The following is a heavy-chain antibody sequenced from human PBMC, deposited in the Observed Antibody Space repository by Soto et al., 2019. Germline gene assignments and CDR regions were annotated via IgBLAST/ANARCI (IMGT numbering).Heavy chain of an antibody. CDR2: IYRSGRT. J-gene: IGHJ4*02. CDR3: ARDFDDSGTSYFDY. CDR1: GGSISSGDYY. D-gene: IGHD3-10*01. Sequence: QVQLQESGPGLVKPSQTLSLTCTVSGGSISSGDYYWSWIRQHPGKGLEWIGYIYRSGRTYYNPSLKRRVTMSVDRSKNQFSLKLSSVTAADTAVYYCARDFDDSGTSYFDYWGQGILVTVSS. V-gene: IGHV4-31*03.